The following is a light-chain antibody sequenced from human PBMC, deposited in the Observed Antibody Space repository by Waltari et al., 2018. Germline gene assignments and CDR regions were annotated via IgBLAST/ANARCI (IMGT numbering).Light chain of an antibody. CDR2: EIN. V-gene: IGLV2-8*01. Sequence: QSALTQPPSASGSPGQSITISCTGTSSDVGGYNYVSWYQQYPGEAPKLIIYEINKRPSGGPHRFSGSKSGNTASLTVSGLQAEDEADYYCTSYAGGNNLGVFGGGTKVTVL. CDR1: SSDVGGYNY. J-gene: IGLJ3*02. CDR3: TSYAGGNNLGV.